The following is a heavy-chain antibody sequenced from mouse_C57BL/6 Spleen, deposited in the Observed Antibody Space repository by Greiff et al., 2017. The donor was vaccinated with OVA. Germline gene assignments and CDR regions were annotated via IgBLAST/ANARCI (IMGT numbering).Heavy chain of an antibody. Sequence: EVQLQQSGPELVKPGASVKISCKASGYTFTDYYMNWVKQSHGKSLEWIGDINPNNGGTSYNQKFKGKATLTVDKSSSTAYMELRSLTSEDSAVYYCAIVSLSTMVTAWFAYWGQGTLVTVSA. D-gene: IGHD2-1*01. V-gene: IGHV1-26*01. CDR2: INPNNGGT. J-gene: IGHJ3*01. CDR3: AIVSLSTMVTAWFAY. CDR1: GYTFTDYY.